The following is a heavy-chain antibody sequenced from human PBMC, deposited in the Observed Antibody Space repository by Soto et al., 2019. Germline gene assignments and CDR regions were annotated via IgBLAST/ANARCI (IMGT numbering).Heavy chain of an antibody. CDR1: GFTFSSYS. CDR2: ISSSSSYI. Sequence: GGSLRLSCAASGFTFSSYSMNWVRQAPGKGLEWVSSISSSSSYIYYADSVKGRFTISRDNAKNSLYLQMNSLRAEDTAVYYCARGGDIVATIGAEIYYYYGMDVWGQGTTVTVSS. CDR3: ARGGDIVATIGAEIYYYYGMDV. V-gene: IGHV3-21*01. D-gene: IGHD5-12*01. J-gene: IGHJ6*02.